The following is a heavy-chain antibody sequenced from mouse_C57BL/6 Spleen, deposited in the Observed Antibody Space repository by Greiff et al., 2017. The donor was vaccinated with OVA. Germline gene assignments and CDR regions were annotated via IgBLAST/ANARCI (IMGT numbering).Heavy chain of an antibody. Sequence: DVKLQESGPGLVKPSQSLSLTCSVTGYSITSGYYWNWIRQFPGNKLEWMGYISYDGSNNYNPSLKNRISITRDTSKNQFFLKLNSVTTEDTATYYCARGRLYYFDYWGQGTTLTVSS. CDR2: ISYDGSN. CDR3: ARGRLYYFDY. CDR1: GYSITSGYY. V-gene: IGHV3-6*01. J-gene: IGHJ2*01.